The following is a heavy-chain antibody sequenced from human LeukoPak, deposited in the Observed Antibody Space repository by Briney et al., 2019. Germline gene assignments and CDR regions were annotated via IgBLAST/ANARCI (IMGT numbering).Heavy chain of an antibody. CDR1: GGTFSSYA. CDR3: AGDYYGSGTYYKPFDY. D-gene: IGHD3-10*01. V-gene: IGHV1-69*13. Sequence: SVKVSCKASGGTFSSYAISWVRQAPGQGLEWMGGIIPIFGTTNYAQKFQGRVTITADESTSTAYMELSSLRSEDTAVYYCAGDYYGSGTYYKPFDYWGQGTLVTVSS. J-gene: IGHJ4*02. CDR2: IIPIFGTT.